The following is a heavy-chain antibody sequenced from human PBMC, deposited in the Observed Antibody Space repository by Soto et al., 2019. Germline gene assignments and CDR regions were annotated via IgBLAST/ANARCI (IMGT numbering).Heavy chain of an antibody. CDR2: MNPNSGNT. D-gene: IGHD3-10*01. Sequence: QVQLVQSGAEVKKPGASVKVSCKASGYTFTSYNINWVRQATGQGLEWMGWMNPNSGNTGYAEKSQATVTIAMISSLSTAYREPSGVTSEDTAEYYCARGRSSTSMVRGVRATYYYYYMDIWGEGTTVTVSS. J-gene: IGHJ6*03. CDR3: ARGRSSTSMVRGVRATYYYYYMDI. V-gene: IGHV1-8*01. CDR1: GYTFTSYN.